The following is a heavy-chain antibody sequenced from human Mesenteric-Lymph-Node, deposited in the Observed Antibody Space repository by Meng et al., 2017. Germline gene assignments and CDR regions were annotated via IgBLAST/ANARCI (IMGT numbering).Heavy chain of an antibody. CDR1: GFTVSTNY. J-gene: IGHJ4*02. CDR3: TANLYFGSR. CDR2: IDRDGSGT. D-gene: IGHD3-10*01. Sequence: GGSLRLSCAVSGFTVSTNYMSWVRQAPGKGLEWVSGIDRDGSGTYYADSVRGRFTISRDNAKNTLYLQMNSLRAEDTAVYYCTANLYFGSRWGQGTLVTVSS. V-gene: IGHV3-66*01.